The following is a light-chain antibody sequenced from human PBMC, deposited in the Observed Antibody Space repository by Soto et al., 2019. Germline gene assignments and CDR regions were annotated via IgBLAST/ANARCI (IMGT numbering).Light chain of an antibody. CDR1: KSDIGVYDF. CDR3: KSYAGSNTYV. Sequence: QSALTQPPSASVSPGQSVTISCTGTKSDIGVYDFVSWYQHHPGKAPRLIIYEVVQRPSGVPDRFSGSKSGNTASLTVSGLQAVDEADYFCKSYAGSNTYVFGSGTKVTVL. CDR2: EVV. J-gene: IGLJ1*01. V-gene: IGLV2-8*01.